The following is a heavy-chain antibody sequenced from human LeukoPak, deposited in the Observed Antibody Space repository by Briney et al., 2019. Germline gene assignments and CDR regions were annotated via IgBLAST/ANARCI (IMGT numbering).Heavy chain of an antibody. CDR3: VRDLGGDTDY. V-gene: IGHV3-53*01. CDR1: GFTVSSSY. CDR2: VYTGGTT. D-gene: IGHD3-16*01. Sequence: GGSLRLSCAASGFTVSSSYMNWVRQAPGKGLEWVSVVYTGGTTYYADSVKGRFSISRDTAKNTLFLQMSSLRVEDTAVYYCVRDLGGDTDYWGQGTLVTVSS. J-gene: IGHJ4*02.